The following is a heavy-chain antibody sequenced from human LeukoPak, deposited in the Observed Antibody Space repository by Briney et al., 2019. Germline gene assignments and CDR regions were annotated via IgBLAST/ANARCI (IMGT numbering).Heavy chain of an antibody. D-gene: IGHD5-18*01. CDR2: IHSSGST. Sequence: SEPLSLTCTVSGDSISSPSSYWGWIRQPPEKGLEWIATIHSSGSTYSNPSLKSRVTISVHTSKNQLSLKLISLTAADTAVYYCAREYGYSYGDAFDIWGQGTMVTVSS. CDR3: AREYGYSYGDAFDI. CDR1: GDSISSPSSY. V-gene: IGHV4-39*07. J-gene: IGHJ3*02.